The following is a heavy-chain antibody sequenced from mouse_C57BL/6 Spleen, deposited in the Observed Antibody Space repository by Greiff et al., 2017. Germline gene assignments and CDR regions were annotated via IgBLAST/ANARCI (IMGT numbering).Heavy chain of an antibody. CDR1: GYTFTSYW. Sequence: QVQLQQSGAELVKPGASVKLSCKASGYTFTSYWMHWVKQRPGQGLEWIGMIHPNSGSTNYNEKFKSKATLTVDKSSSTAYMQLSSLTSGDSAVYYCARATYFDYWGQGTTLTVSS. CDR2: IHPNSGST. CDR3: ARATYFDY. V-gene: IGHV1-64*01. J-gene: IGHJ2*01.